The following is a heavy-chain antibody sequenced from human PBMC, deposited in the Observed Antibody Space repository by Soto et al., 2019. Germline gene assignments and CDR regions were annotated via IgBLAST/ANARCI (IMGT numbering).Heavy chain of an antibody. CDR3: AKSPHPPTTYDSSGYYYVPPPFNYFDY. CDR1: GFTFSNYW. Sequence: GGSLRLSCAASGFTFSNYWMSWVRQAPGKGLEWVASIKQDGSESYYVDSVKGRFTISRDNAKKSLYLQMNSLRAEDTAVYYCAKSPHPPTTYDSSGYYYVPPPFNYFDYWGQGTRVTVSS. J-gene: IGHJ4*02. D-gene: IGHD3-22*01. CDR2: IKQDGSES. V-gene: IGHV3-7*03.